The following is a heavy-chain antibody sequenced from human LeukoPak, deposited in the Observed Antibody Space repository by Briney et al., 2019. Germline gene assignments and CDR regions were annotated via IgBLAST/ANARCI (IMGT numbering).Heavy chain of an antibody. V-gene: IGHV3-23*01. CDR2: ISGSGRT. D-gene: IGHD3-22*01. CDR1: GFTFNNYA. CDR3: AKDGPDSSGYYMVRFLDY. J-gene: IGHJ4*02. Sequence: GGSLRLSCAASGFTFNNYAMTWVRQAPGKGLEWVSSISGSGRTYYAVSVKGRFTISRDDSKNTLYLRMNSLRAEDTAVYYCAKDGPDSSGYYMVRFLDYWGQGTLVSVSS.